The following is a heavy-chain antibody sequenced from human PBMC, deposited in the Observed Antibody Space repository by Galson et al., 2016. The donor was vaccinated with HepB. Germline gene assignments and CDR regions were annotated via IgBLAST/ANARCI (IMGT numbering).Heavy chain of an antibody. CDR1: GFTIATYG. CDR2: IWYDGSGN. V-gene: IGHV3-33*01. CDR3: ASHPPHFAAVGPT. D-gene: IGHD1-26*01. J-gene: IGHJ5*02. Sequence: SLRLSCAASGFTIATYGMHWVRQAPGKGLEWVAAIWYDGSGNNYADSVKGRFTISRDNPKNTVYRQMKTLRVDDTAVYYCASHPPHFAAVGPTWGQGTLVTVSS.